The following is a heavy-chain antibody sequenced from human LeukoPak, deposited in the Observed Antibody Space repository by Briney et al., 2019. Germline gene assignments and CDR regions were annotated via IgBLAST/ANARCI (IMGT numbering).Heavy chain of an antibody. Sequence: GESLKISCKGSGYSFTSYWIGWVLQMPGRGLQGMGIIYPGDSDTRYSPSFQGQVTISADKSISTAYLQRSSLKASDTAMYYCARRRDLYSGSYYPFDYWGQGTLVTVSS. V-gene: IGHV5-51*01. CDR1: GYSFTSYW. J-gene: IGHJ4*02. D-gene: IGHD1-26*01. CDR2: IYPGDSDT. CDR3: ARRRDLYSGSYYPFDY.